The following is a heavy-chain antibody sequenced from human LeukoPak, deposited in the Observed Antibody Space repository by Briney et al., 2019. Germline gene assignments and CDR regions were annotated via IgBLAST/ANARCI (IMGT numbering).Heavy chain of an antibody. D-gene: IGHD3-22*01. J-gene: IGHJ3*02. CDR1: GGTFSSYA. V-gene: IGHV1-69*05. Sequence: SVKVSCKASGGTFSSYAISWVRQAPGQGLEWMRGIIPIFGTANYAQKFQGRVTITTDESTSTAYMELSSLRSEDTAVYYCARVSSNNYYDSSGYDAFDIWGQGTMVTVSS. CDR2: IIPIFGTA. CDR3: ARVSSNNYYDSSGYDAFDI.